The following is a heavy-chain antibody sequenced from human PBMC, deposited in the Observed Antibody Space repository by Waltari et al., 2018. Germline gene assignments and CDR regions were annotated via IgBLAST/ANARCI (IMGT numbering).Heavy chain of an antibody. V-gene: IGHV4-4*02. D-gene: IGHD2-15*01. Sequence: QLQLEQSGPGLVKPSESLSLTCAVSGDSMSSSDLWNWVRQFPGKGLGWIGQVHRSGKTNYNPSLASRVTVSIDTSNNQFSLTMPSPTAADTAMYYCARDRGKGLYLDSWGQGTLVTVSP. CDR1: GDSMSSSDL. J-gene: IGHJ4*02. CDR2: VHRSGKT. CDR3: ARDRGKGLYLDS.